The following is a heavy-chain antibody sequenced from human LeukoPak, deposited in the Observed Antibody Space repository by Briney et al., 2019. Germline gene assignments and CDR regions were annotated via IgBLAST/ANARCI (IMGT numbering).Heavy chain of an antibody. Sequence: GGSLRLSCAASGFTFRNYWMSWVRQAPGTGLEWVANIKQDGSDRNYVTSVRGRFTISRDNAESSLHLQMKSLRVEDTAVYYCVRNLAVAGTCFDSWGQGTLVTVSS. D-gene: IGHD6-19*01. CDR1: GFTFRNYW. V-gene: IGHV3-7*03. CDR3: VRNLAVAGTCFDS. J-gene: IGHJ4*02. CDR2: IKQDGSDR.